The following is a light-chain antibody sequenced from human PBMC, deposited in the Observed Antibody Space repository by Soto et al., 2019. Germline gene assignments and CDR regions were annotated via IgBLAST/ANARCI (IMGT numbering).Light chain of an antibody. J-gene: IGKJ4*01. CDR3: QQRSDWPST. CDR2: DAS. Sequence: EIVLTQSPVTLSLSPGEIATLSCRASQSVGSYFAWYQQKPGQAPRLLIYDASRRATGIPARFSGSGSGTDFTLTISSLEPEDFAVYYCQQRSDWPSTFGGGTRVEIK. CDR1: QSVGSY. V-gene: IGKV3-11*01.